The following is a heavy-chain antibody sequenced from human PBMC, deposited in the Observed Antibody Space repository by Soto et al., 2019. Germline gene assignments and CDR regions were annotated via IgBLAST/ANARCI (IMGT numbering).Heavy chain of an antibody. CDR2: ICHSGST. CDR3: PGARRAQITLNLFDP. Sequence: SETRSRTGAVSFYSISSGYYWGCIRQPPGKGLDWIGSICHSGSTYYNRSLKSRVTMTGAPSKNPFSLKLRSVTTADTAAYSCPGARRAQITLNLFDPKGQGTLV. V-gene: IGHV4-38-2*01. CDR1: FYSISSGYY. J-gene: IGHJ5*02.